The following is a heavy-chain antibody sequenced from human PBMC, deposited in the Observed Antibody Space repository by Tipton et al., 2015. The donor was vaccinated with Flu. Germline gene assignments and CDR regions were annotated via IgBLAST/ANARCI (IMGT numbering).Heavy chain of an antibody. V-gene: IGHV1-69*01. D-gene: IGHD2/OR15-2a*01. Sequence: QSGAEVKKPGSSVKVSCKASGGTFSSYAISWVRQAPGQGLEWMGGIIPIFGTANYAQKLQGRVTITADESTSTAYMGLRSLRSDDTAVYYCARDTLLNHMGYYYYGMGVWGQRTTVTVSS. J-gene: IGHJ6*02. CDR1: GGTFSSYA. CDR3: ARDTLLNHMGYYYYGMGV. CDR2: IIPIFGTA.